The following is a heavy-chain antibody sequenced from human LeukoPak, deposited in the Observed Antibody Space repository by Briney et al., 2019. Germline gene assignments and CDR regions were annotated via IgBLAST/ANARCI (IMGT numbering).Heavy chain of an antibody. V-gene: IGHV3-23*01. CDR3: AKLGEGYSSGWSKNYFDY. Sequence: GGSLRLSCAASGFTFSSYAMSWVRQAPGKGLEWVSAISGSGGGTYYADSVKGRFTISRDNSKNTLYLQMNSLRAEDTAVYYCAKLGEGYSSGWSKNYFDYWGQGTLVTVSS. CDR1: GFTFSSYA. D-gene: IGHD6-19*01. J-gene: IGHJ4*02. CDR2: ISGSGGGT.